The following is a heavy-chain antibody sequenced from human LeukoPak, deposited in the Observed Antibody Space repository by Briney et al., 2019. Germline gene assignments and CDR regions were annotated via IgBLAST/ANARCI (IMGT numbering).Heavy chain of an antibody. CDR1: GYTFTGYY. D-gene: IGHD3-3*01. J-gene: IGHJ3*02. CDR2: INPNSGGT. CDR3: ARELYDFWSGYYQRGDAFDI. V-gene: IGHV1-2*02. Sequence: ASVKVSCKASGYTFTGYYMHWVRQAPGQGLEWMGWINPNSGGTNYAQKFQGRVTMTRDTSISTAYMELSRLTSDDTAVYYCARELYDFWSGYYQRGDAFDIWGQGTMVTVSS.